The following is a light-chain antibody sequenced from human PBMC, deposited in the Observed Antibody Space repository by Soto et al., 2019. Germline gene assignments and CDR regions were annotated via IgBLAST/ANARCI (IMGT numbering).Light chain of an antibody. Sequence: QSVLTQPPSASGSPGQSVTISCTGTSSDVGGYNYVSWYQQHPGKAPKLMIYEVSKRPSGVPDRFSGSKSGNTASLTVSGLQAEDEADYYCSSYEGTYDYVFGTGTKVTV. CDR2: EVS. V-gene: IGLV2-8*01. CDR1: SSDVGGYNY. J-gene: IGLJ1*01. CDR3: SSYEGTYDYV.